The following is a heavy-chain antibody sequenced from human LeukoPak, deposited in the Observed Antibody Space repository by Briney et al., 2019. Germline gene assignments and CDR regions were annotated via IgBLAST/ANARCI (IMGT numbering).Heavy chain of an antibody. CDR1: GFTVSSNY. CDR2: IYSGGTT. Sequence: GGSLRLSCAASGFTVSSNYMSWVRQAPGKGLEWVSVIYSGGTTYYADSVKGRFTISRDNAKNSLYLQMNSLRDEDTALYYCARDHYSRNDYWGQGTPVTVSS. V-gene: IGHV3-53*01. J-gene: IGHJ4*02. CDR3: ARDHYSRNDY. D-gene: IGHD6-13*01.